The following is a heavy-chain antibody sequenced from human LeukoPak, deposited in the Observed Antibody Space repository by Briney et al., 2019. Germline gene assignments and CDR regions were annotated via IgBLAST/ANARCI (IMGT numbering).Heavy chain of an antibody. V-gene: IGHV4-39*01. CDR1: GGSITGSAYY. CDR2: IYYTGST. CDR3: ARWFGKTLAGVY. J-gene: IGHJ4*02. D-gene: IGHD3-10*01. Sequence: PSETLSLTCTVSGGSITGSAYYWGWIRPPPGKGLEWIGTIYYTGSTYYNPSLKSRVTISVDTSKNQFSLKLSSVTATDTAVYYCARWFGKTLAGVYWGEGTLVTVSS.